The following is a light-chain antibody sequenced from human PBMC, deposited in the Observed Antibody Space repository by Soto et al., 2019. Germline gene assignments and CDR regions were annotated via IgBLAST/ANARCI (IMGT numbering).Light chain of an antibody. CDR1: QSVSGW. CDR3: QQYETFSGT. V-gene: IGKV1-5*01. J-gene: IGKJ1*01. CDR2: DAS. Sequence: IQMTQSRSSLSASVGDTVTVSCRASQSVSGWLAWYQQKPGEAPKLLIYDASALPRGVPSRFSGSGSGTKFTLTIASLQPDDFATYYCQQYETFSGTFGPGTKVDIK.